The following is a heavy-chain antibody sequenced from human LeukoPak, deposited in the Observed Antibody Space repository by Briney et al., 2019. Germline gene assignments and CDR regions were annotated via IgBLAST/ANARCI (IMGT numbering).Heavy chain of an antibody. J-gene: IGHJ4*02. D-gene: IGHD5-24*01. V-gene: IGHV3-11*01. CDR2: ISGNGNII. Sequence: GGSLRLSCAASGFTFSDYYMSWIRQAPGKGLEGVSYISGNGNIIYYADSVKGRSTISRDNAKNTLFLQMNSLRAEDTALYYCARLPNYYFDYWDQGTLVTVSS. CDR3: ARLPNYYFDY. CDR1: GFTFSDYY.